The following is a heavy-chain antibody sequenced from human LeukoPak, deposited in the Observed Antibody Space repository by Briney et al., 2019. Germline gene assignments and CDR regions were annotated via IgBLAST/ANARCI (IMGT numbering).Heavy chain of an antibody. CDR1: GGSISSGDYS. CDR3: ARYDILPGTYDVFDI. J-gene: IGHJ3*02. Sequence: SQTLSLTCAVSGGSISSGDYSWSWIRQPPGKGLEWIGYIYHSGSIYYNPSLKSRVTISMDRSKNQFSLKLSSVTPADAAVYYCARYDILPGTYDVFDIWDQGTMVTVSS. CDR2: IYHSGSI. V-gene: IGHV4-30-2*01. D-gene: IGHD3-9*01.